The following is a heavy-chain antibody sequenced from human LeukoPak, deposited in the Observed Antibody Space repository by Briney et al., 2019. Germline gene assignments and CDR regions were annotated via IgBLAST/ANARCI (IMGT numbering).Heavy chain of an antibody. D-gene: IGHD3-10*01. J-gene: IGHJ4*02. CDR2: IYSSGSA. Sequence: SDTLSLTCTVSGGSISSNNYYWAWIRQPPGKGLEWIGSIYSSGSASYNPSLKSRVSIVLDTSKNQFSLRLSSVTAADTAVYYCARDSYGSGTPEFDYWGQGTLVTVSS. CDR1: GGSISSNNYY. V-gene: IGHV4-39*07. CDR3: ARDSYGSGTPEFDY.